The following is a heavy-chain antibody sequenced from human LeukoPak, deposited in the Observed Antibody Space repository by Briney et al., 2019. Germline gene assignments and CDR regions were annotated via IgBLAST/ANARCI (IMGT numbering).Heavy chain of an antibody. CDR2: INSDGSST. CDR1: GFTFGNYW. D-gene: IGHD1-1*01. J-gene: IGHJ4*02. V-gene: IGHV3-74*01. CDR3: ATDEAATGRLDY. Sequence: GGSLRLSCAASGFTFGNYWMHWVRQAPGKGLVWVSRINSDGSSTSYADSVKGRFTISRDNAENTLYLQINSLRAEDTAVYYCATDEAATGRLDYWGQGTLVTDSS.